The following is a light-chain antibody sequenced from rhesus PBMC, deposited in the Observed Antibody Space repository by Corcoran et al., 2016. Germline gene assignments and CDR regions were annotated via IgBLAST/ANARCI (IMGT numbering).Light chain of an antibody. Sequence: EIVMTQSPATLSLSPGERATLSCRASQSVSSNLAWYQQKPGQAPRLLIYYVSNRATGIPDRFSGRGAGTDFTLTISSLEPEDVGVYDCQQYKNWLTFGGGTKVELK. V-gene: IGKV3-35*01. J-gene: IGKJ4*01. CDR2: YVS. CDR3: QQYKNWLT. CDR1: QSVSSN.